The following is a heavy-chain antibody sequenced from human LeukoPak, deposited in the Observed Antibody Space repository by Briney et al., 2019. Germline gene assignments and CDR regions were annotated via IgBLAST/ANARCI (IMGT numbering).Heavy chain of an antibody. J-gene: IGHJ6*02. Sequence: GGSLRLSCAASGFTVSSNYMSWVRQAPGKGLEWVSVIYSGGSTYYADSVKGRFTISRHNSKNTLYLQMNSLRAEDTAVYYCARVNMIHSRGFVGMDVWGQGTKDNVSS. CDR2: IYSGGST. CDR3: ARVNMIHSRGFVGMDV. CDR1: GFTVSSNY. D-gene: IGHD3-22*01. V-gene: IGHV3-53*04.